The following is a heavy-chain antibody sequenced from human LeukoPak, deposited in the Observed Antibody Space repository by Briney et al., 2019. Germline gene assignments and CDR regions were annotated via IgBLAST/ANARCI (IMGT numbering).Heavy chain of an antibody. CDR1: GYTFTSYA. CDR2: INAGNGNT. CDR3: AREDGGYYYYYGMDV. V-gene: IGHV1-3*01. D-gene: IGHD3-10*01. J-gene: IGHJ6*04. Sequence: GASVKVSCEASGYTFTSYAMHWVRQAPGQRLEWMGWINAGNGNTEYSQKFQGRVTITRDTSASTAYMELSSLRSEDTAVYYCAREDGGYYYYYGMDVWGKGTTVTVSS.